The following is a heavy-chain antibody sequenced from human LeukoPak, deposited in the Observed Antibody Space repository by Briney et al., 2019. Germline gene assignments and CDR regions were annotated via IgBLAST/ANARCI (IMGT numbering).Heavy chain of an antibody. Sequence: PSETLSLTCTVSGGSISSYYWSWIRQPPRKGLEWIGYIYYSGSTNYNPSLKSRVTISVDTSKNQFSLKLSSVTAADTAVYYCARVSVAVAGTRPFFDYWGRGTLVTVSS. CDR2: IYYSGST. V-gene: IGHV4-59*01. D-gene: IGHD6-19*01. CDR1: GGSISSYY. J-gene: IGHJ4*02. CDR3: ARVSVAVAGTRPFFDY.